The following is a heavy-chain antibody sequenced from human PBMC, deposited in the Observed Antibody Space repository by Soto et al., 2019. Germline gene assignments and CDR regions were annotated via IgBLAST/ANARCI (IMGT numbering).Heavy chain of an antibody. V-gene: IGHV1-69*10. Sequence: SVKVSCKPSGDNFKKNVFTWVRQAPGQGLEWMGGTIPALGKTHYIEKFQGRVTITVDDATRTVYMEVRDLTSDDTAIYYCARGRDRPCALDVWGQGTTVTVSS. CDR3: ARGRDRPCALDV. J-gene: IGHJ6*02. CDR2: TIPALGKT. CDR1: GDNFKKNV.